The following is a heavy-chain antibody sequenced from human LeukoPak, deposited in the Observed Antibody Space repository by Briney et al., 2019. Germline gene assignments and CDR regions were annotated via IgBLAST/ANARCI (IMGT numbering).Heavy chain of an antibody. Sequence: PGGSLRLSCAASGFTFGSYGMSWVRQAPGKGLEWVSFISGTGLSKYYVDSVKGRFTISRDNSKNTLYPQMNSLRAEDTAVYYCAKDHPLVTLSSSWPDAFDIWGQGTMVTVSS. D-gene: IGHD6-13*01. J-gene: IGHJ3*02. CDR3: AKDHPLVTLSSSWPDAFDI. CDR1: GFTFGSYG. CDR2: ISGTGLSK. V-gene: IGHV3-23*01.